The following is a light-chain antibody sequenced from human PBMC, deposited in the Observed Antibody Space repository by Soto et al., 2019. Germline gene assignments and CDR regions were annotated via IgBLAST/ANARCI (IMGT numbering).Light chain of an antibody. V-gene: IGLV1-47*01. CDR3: AAWDDSLSGYV. CDR2: KNN. CDR1: SSNIGTNY. J-gene: IGLJ6*01. Sequence: QSVLTQPPSASGAPGQRVTISCSGSSSNIGTNYVYWYQHLPGTAPKLLVYKNNQWPSGVPDRFTGSKSGTTASLAISGLRSEDEAEYYCAAWDDSLSGYVFGTGTQLTVL.